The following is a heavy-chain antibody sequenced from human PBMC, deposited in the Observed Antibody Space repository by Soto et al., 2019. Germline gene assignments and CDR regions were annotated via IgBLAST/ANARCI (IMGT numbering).Heavy chain of an antibody. D-gene: IGHD6-19*01. CDR3: ATNIAVAGYWYFDL. V-gene: IGHV3-21*01. CDR1: GFTFSSYS. Sequence: PGGSLRLSCAASGFTFSSYSMNWVRRAPGKGLEWVSSISSSSSYIYYADSVKGRFTISRDNAKNSLYLQMNSLRAEDTAVYYCATNIAVAGYWYFDLWGRGTLVTVSS. CDR2: ISSSSSYI. J-gene: IGHJ2*01.